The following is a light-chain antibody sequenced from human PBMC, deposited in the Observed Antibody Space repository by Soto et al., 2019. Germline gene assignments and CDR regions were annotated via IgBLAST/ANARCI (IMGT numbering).Light chain of an antibody. Sequence: ETVLTQSPGTLSLSPGERATLSCRASQSVSSGSLAWYHQKPGQAPRLLIYGASSRATGIPDRFSGSGSGTDFTLTISRLEPEDFAVYYCQLYAGSHVSWTFGQGTKVEIK. CDR3: QLYAGSHVSWT. CDR1: QSVSSGS. V-gene: IGKV3-20*01. CDR2: GAS. J-gene: IGKJ1*01.